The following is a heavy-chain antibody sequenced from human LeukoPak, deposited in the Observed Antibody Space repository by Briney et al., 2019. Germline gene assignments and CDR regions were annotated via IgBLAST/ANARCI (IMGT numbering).Heavy chain of an antibody. Sequence: SETLSLTCAVYGGSFSGYYWSWIRQPPGKGLEWIGEINHSGSTKCNPSLKSRVTISVDTSKNQCCLKLSSVTAADTAVYYCARGVHYYDSSGYLGYWGQGTLVTVS. CDR1: GGSFSGYY. V-gene: IGHV4-34*01. D-gene: IGHD3-22*01. J-gene: IGHJ4*02. CDR3: ARGVHYYDSSGYLGY. CDR2: INHSGST.